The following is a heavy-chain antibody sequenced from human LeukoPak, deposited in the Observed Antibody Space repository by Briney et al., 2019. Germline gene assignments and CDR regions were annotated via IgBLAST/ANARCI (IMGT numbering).Heavy chain of an antibody. CDR3: AREKYSGGYLLDY. Sequence: ASVKVSCKASGYTFSGHYIHWVRQAPGQGLEWMGWIYPNSGGTNYAQKLQGRVTITRVTSATTAYMELSSLRSDDTAVYYCAREKYSGGYLLDYWGQGTLVTVSS. D-gene: IGHD1-26*01. V-gene: IGHV1-2*02. CDR1: GYTFSGHY. CDR2: IYPNSGGT. J-gene: IGHJ4*02.